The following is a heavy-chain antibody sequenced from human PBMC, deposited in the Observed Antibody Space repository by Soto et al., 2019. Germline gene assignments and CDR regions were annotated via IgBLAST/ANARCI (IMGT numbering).Heavy chain of an antibody. CDR3: ALSSGRSVDY. CDR1: GFSLTTSAVG. V-gene: IGHV2-5*02. D-gene: IGHD6-6*01. J-gene: IGHJ4*02. Sequence: QITLKESGPTLVKPTQTLTLTCTFSGFSLTTSAVGVGWIRQPPGKALEWLALLYWDDDKRDSPSLKSRLTINMGTSNNQVLLTMTNMDPVDTGTYLSALSSGRSVDYWGQGTLVTVSS. CDR2: LYWDDDK.